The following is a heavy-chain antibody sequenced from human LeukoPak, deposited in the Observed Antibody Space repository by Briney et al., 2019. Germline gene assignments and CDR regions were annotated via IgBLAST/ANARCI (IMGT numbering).Heavy chain of an antibody. CDR1: GGSISSGDYY. CDR2: IYYSEST. V-gene: IGHV4-30-4*01. CDR3: ARDRVPAAEPGYFDY. Sequence: SETLSLTCTVSGGSISSGDYYWSWIRQPPGKGLEWIGYIYYSESTYYNPSLKSRVTISVDTSKNQFSLKLSSVTAADTAVYYCARDRVPAAEPGYFDYWGQGTLVTVSS. J-gene: IGHJ4*02. D-gene: IGHD2-2*01.